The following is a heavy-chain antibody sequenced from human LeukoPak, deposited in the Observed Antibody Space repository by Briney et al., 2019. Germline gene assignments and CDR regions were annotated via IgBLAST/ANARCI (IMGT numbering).Heavy chain of an antibody. V-gene: IGHV3-7*03. CDR3: AKAAYYYDSSGHYDY. J-gene: IGHJ4*02. CDR2: IKQDGSEK. D-gene: IGHD3-22*01. Sequence: GGSLRLSCAASGFTFSSYWMSWVRQAPGKGLEWVANIKQDGSEKYYVDSVKGRFTISRDNAKNSLYLQMNSLRAEDTALYYCAKAAYYYDSSGHYDYWGQGTLVTVSS. CDR1: GFTFSSYW.